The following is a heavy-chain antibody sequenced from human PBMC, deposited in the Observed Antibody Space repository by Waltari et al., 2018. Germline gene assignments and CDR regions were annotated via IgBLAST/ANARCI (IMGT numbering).Heavy chain of an antibody. V-gene: IGHV4-34*01. CDR3: ARGRRY. CDR1: GGSFSGYD. CDR2: INHSGST. Sequence: QVQLQQWGAGLLKPSETLSLTCAGYGGSFSGYDCSWTRQPPGKGLEWIGEINHSGSTNYNPSLKSRVTISVDTSKNQFSLKLSSVTAADTAVYYCARGRRYWGQGTLVTVSS. J-gene: IGHJ4*02.